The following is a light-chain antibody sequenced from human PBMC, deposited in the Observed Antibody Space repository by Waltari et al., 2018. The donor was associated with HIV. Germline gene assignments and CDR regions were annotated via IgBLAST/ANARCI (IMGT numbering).Light chain of an antibody. J-gene: IGLJ3*02. CDR3: LLSFGDTWV. CDR2: DTV. Sequence: QAVVTQESSLTVSPGGTVTLTCCSSTRAVTSAPYSYWFQQKSGQAPKTLIYDTVNKHSWTPARFSGSLLGGKAALTLSGAQPEDEAEYHCLLSFGDTWVFGGGTKLTVL. CDR1: TRAVTSAPY. V-gene: IGLV7-46*01.